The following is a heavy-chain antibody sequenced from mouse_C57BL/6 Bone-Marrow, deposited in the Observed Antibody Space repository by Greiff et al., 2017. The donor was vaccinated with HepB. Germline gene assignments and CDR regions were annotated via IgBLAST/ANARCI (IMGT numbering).Heavy chain of an antibody. CDR2: ISSGSSTI. CDR1: GFTFSDYG. V-gene: IGHV5-17*01. J-gene: IGHJ2*01. D-gene: IGHD1-1*02. CDR3: ARKETMGYFDY. Sequence: EVKLVESGGGLVKPGGSLKLSCAASGFTFSDYGMHWVRQAPEKGLEWVAYISSGSSTIYYADTVKGRFTISRDNAKNTQFLQMTSLRSEDTAMYYCARKETMGYFDYWGRGTTLTVSS.